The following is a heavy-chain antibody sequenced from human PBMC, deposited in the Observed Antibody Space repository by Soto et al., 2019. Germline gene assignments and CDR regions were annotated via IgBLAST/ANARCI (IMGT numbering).Heavy chain of an antibody. J-gene: IGHJ6*02. CDR3: ARGVSTDCSHGVCPSHYFHHMDV. V-gene: IGHV1-2*04. D-gene: IGHD2-8*01. CDR1: GYTFTDYH. CDR2: INPKSGGI. Sequence: ASVEVSCEASGYTFTDYHIHWVRQAPGRALEWLGRINPKSGGIHFVPKFQNYVSMSTDTSISTAYMDVWRLGPDDTAVYFCARGVSTDCSHGVCPSHYFHHMDVWGPGTTLTV.